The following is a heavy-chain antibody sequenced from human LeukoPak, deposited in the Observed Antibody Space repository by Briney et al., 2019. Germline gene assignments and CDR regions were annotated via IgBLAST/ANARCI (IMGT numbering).Heavy chain of an antibody. CDR3: ASDSGRTYYFDY. V-gene: IGHV1-69*13. D-gene: IGHD3-10*01. CDR1: GGTFSSYA. CDR2: IIPIFGTA. Sequence: SVKVSCKASGGTFSSYAISWVRQAPGQGLEWMGGIIPIFGTANYAQKFQGRVTITADESTSTAYMELSSLRSEDTAVYYCASDSGRTYYFDYWGQGTLVTVSS. J-gene: IGHJ4*02.